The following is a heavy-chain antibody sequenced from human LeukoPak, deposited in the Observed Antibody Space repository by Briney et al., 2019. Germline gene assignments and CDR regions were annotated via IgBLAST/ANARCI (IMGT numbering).Heavy chain of an antibody. CDR1: GGSISSGSYY. CDR2: IYTSGST. CDR3: ARSPRYYDFWSGSDWFDH. V-gene: IGHV4-61*02. Sequence: SQTLSLTCTVSGGSISSGSYYWRWIRQPAGKGLEWIGRIYTSGSTNYNPSLKSRVTISVDTSKNQFSLKLSSVTAADTAVYYCARSPRYYDFWSGSDWFDHWGQGTLVTVSS. J-gene: IGHJ5*02. D-gene: IGHD3-3*01.